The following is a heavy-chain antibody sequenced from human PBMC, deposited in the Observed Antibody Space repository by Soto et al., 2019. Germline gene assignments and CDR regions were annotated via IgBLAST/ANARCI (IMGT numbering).Heavy chain of an antibody. CDR3: ARERRDWNYVFDY. CDR2: VYYTGST. CDR1: GGSVSSGSYY. Sequence: QLQLQESGPGLVKPSETLSLTCTVSGGSVSSGSYYWSWIRQPPGKGLEWIGYVYYTGSTNYNPSLERRVTISIYTSKNQFSLRLSSVTAADTALYYCARERRDWNYVFDYWGQGTLVTVSS. D-gene: IGHD1-7*01. J-gene: IGHJ4*02. V-gene: IGHV4-61*01.